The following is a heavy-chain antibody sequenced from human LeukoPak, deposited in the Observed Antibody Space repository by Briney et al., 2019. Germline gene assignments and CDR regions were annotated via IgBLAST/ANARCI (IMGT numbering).Heavy chain of an antibody. D-gene: IGHD6-13*01. V-gene: IGHV1-18*01. CDR1: GYTFTSYG. CDR2: ISAYNGNT. J-gene: IGHJ4*02. CDR3: ARGVAAAKTYYFDY. Sequence: ASVKVSCKASGYTFTSYGISWVRQAPGQGLEWMGWISAYNGNTNYAQKLQGRVTMTTDTSTSTAYMELSSLRSEDTAVYYCARGVAAAKTYYFDYWGQGTLVTVSS.